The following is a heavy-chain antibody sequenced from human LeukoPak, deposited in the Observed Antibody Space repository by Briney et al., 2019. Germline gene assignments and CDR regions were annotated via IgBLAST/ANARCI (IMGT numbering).Heavy chain of an antibody. V-gene: IGHV1-8*01. D-gene: IGHD3-9*01. CDR1: GYTFTSYD. CDR2: MNPNSGNT. J-gene: IGHJ4*02. CDR3: ARVPYYDILTGYYAPPDY. Sequence: ASVKASCKASGYTFTSYDINWVRQTTGQGLEWMGWMNPNSGNTGYAQKLQGRVTMTTDTSTSTAYMELRSLRSDDTAVYYCARVPYYDILTGYYAPPDYWGQGTLVTVSS.